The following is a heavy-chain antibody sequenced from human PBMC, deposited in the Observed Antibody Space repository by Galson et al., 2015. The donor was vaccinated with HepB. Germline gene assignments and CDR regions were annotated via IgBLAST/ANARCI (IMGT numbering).Heavy chain of an antibody. V-gene: IGHV3-30*04. CDR1: GFTFSVYA. CDR2: VSSDGSDH. D-gene: IGHD1-7*01. J-gene: IGHJ4*02. Sequence: SLRLSCAASGFTFSVYAMHWVRQAPGKGLEWVATVSSDGSDHFYTDSVKGRFTISRDNSKNSVSVRIDSLRPEDTAIYYCARSTGTTLGSFDYWGQGTLVTVSS. CDR3: ARSTGTTLGSFDY.